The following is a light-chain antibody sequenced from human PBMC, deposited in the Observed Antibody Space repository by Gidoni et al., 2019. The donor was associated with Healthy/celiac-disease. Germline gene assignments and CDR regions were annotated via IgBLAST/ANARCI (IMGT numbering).Light chain of an antibody. CDR2: GAS. V-gene: IGKV3-15*01. CDR3: QQYNNWPPYT. CDR1: QSVSSN. Sequence: IVMTQSPATLSVSPGERATLSCRASQSVSSNLAWYQQTPGQAPRLLIYGASTRATGIPARCSGRWAGTEFTLTSSSLQSEDVAVYYYQQYNNWPPYTFGQGTKVEIK. J-gene: IGKJ2*01.